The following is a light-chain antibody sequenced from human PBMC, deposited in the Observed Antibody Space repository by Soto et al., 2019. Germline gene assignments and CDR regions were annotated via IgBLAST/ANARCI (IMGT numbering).Light chain of an antibody. Sequence: DIQMTQSPSTLSASVGDRVTITCRASQSISGYLAWYQQKPGKAPKLLIYQASRLESGVPSRFSGSGSGTEFTLTVSSLQPDDFATYYCQHYDGYSRFGQGTKVDIK. CDR1: QSISGY. J-gene: IGKJ1*01. CDR3: QHYDGYSR. CDR2: QAS. V-gene: IGKV1-5*03.